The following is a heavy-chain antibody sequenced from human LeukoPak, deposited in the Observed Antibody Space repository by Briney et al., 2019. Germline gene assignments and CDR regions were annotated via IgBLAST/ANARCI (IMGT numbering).Heavy chain of an antibody. Sequence: SETLSLTCAVSGQSFRGYFWVWIRQSPGKGLEWLGEINHGGGANYNPSLRRQLTISLDTSKNQFSLQITSVTAADTAVYYCAKAGGSGQFDFWGQGNLVTVSS. CDR1: GQSFRGYF. V-gene: IGHV4-34*01. D-gene: IGHD2-15*01. CDR3: AKAGGSGQFDF. J-gene: IGHJ4*02. CDR2: INHGGGA.